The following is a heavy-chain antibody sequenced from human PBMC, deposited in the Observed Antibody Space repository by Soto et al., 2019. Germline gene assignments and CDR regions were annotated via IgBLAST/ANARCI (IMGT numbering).Heavy chain of an antibody. V-gene: IGHV1-69*02. CDR2: IIPILGIA. CDR3: ASPMFGGVISKGGDAFDI. Sequence: QVQLVQSGAEVKKPGSSVKVSCKASGGTFSSYTISWVRQAPGQGLEWMGRIIPILGIANYAQKFQGRVTITGDKSTSTGYMELGSLRSEDTAVYYCASPMFGGVISKGGDAFDIWGQGTMVTVSS. D-gene: IGHD3-16*01. CDR1: GGTFSSYT. J-gene: IGHJ3*02.